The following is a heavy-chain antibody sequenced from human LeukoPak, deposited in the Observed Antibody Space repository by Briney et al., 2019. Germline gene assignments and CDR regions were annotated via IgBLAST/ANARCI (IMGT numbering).Heavy chain of an antibody. V-gene: IGHV1-46*01. Sequence: ASVKVSCKASGYTFTSYYMHWVRQAPGQGLEWMGIINPSGGSTSYAQKFQGRVTMTRDTSTSTVYMELSSLRSDDTAVYYCARTPDTGFDSSGWHFEEYAFDIWGQGTMVTVSS. CDR3: ARTPDTGFDSSGWHFEEYAFDI. CDR2: INPSGGST. J-gene: IGHJ3*02. CDR1: GYTFTSYY. D-gene: IGHD6-19*01.